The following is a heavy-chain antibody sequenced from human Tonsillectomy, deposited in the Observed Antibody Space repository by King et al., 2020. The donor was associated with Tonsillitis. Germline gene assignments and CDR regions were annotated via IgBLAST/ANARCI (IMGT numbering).Heavy chain of an antibody. CDR3: ATRSTSGHPDY. CDR1: GYTFSDYY. Sequence: VQLVQSGAEVKKPGTTVKISCQISGYTFSDYYIHWVPQAPGKGLEWMGLVDPEDGEPIHAEKFQGRVTITADTSTDTGYMELSTLRSEDTAVYYCATRSTSGHPDYWGQGTLVTVSS. CDR2: VDPEDGEP. J-gene: IGHJ4*02. D-gene: IGHD6-19*01. V-gene: IGHV1-69-2*01.